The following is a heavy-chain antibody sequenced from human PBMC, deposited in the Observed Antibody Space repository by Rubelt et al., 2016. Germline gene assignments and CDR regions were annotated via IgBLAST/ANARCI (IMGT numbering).Heavy chain of an antibody. Sequence: QLQLQESGPGLVKPSETLSLTCTVSGGSISSSSYYWGWIRQPPGKGLEWIGSIYYSGSTYYNPSLKSRVTISVDTSKNHFSLKLSSVTAADTAVYYCAGTRVVPAAIRPWGQGTLVTVSS. CDR2: IYYSGST. V-gene: IGHV4-39*01. D-gene: IGHD2-2*02. CDR1: GGSISSSSYY. CDR3: AGTRVVPAAIRP. J-gene: IGHJ5*02.